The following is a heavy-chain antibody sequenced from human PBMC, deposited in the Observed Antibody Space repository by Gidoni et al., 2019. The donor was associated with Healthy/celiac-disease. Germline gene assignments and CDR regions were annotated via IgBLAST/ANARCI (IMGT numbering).Heavy chain of an antibody. D-gene: IGHD1-26*01. CDR3: ARDHSEQYYFDY. CDR2: IYYSGST. Sequence: QVQLQATGPGLVKPSETLSLTSTASGGSISSYYWSWIRQPPGKGLEWIGYIYYSGSTNYNPSLKSRVTISVDTSKNQFSLKLSSVTAADTAVYYCARDHSEQYYFDYWGQGTLVTVSS. CDR1: GGSISSYY. V-gene: IGHV4-59*01. J-gene: IGHJ4*02.